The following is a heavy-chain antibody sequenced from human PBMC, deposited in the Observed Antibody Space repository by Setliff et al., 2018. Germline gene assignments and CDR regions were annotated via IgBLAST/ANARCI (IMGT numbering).Heavy chain of an antibody. Sequence: PGGSLRLSCVASGFGFRSFGMFWVRQAPGKGLEWVAAISFDGSDQYYADSVKGRFTISRDNSNSKVFLQMDSLRAEDTAVYYCASGVPREYYDSSGSSMLDYWGQGTLVTVSS. V-gene: IGHV3-30*03. CDR3: ASGVPREYYDSSGSSMLDY. CDR1: GFGFRSFG. D-gene: IGHD3-22*01. J-gene: IGHJ4*02. CDR2: ISFDGSDQ.